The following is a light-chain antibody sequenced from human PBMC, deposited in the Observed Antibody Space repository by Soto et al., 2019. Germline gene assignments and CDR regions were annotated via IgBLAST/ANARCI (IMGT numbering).Light chain of an antibody. Sequence: EIVLTQSPATLSLSPGERATLSCRASQSVSSYLAWYQQKPGQAPRLLIYDASNRATGIPDRFSGSGSGADFILSISRLEPEDFAVYYCQQYGSSPWMFGQGTKVDI. CDR2: DAS. CDR3: QQYGSSPWM. J-gene: IGKJ1*01. V-gene: IGKV3-20*01. CDR1: QSVSSY.